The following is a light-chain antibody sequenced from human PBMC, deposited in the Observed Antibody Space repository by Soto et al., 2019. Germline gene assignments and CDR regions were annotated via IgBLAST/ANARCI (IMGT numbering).Light chain of an antibody. CDR1: QVIGSRY. CDR2: GAS. Sequence: EIVMTQSPGTLSLSPGERATISCRASQVIGSRYLAWYHQKSGQAPRLLIYGASSRATGILDRFSGSGSGTDFPLTISRLESEDFGVYYCQQFGSSLPHTFGQGTKLEIK. J-gene: IGKJ2*01. V-gene: IGKV3-20*01. CDR3: QQFGSSLPHT.